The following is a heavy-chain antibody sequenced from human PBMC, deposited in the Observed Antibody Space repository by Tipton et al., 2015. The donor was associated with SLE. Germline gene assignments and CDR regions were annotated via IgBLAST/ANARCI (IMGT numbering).Heavy chain of an antibody. J-gene: IGHJ4*02. CDR1: GGSISSHY. Sequence: TLSLTCTVSGGSISSHYWTWIRQPPGKGLEWIGYVSYSETTNYNPSLKSRVTISVDTSKNQFSLKLSSVTAADTAVYYCARRVGATWYFDYWGQGTLVTVSS. CDR3: ARRVGATWYFDY. V-gene: IGHV4-59*08. D-gene: IGHD1-26*01. CDR2: VSYSETT.